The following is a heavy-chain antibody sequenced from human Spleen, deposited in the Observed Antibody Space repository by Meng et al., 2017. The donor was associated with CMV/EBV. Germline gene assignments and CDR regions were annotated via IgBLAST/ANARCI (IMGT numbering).Heavy chain of an antibody. D-gene: IGHD4-11*01. CDR2: IYYSGST. Sequence: PDPGPGPVQPSETLALTFTVSGLSISSSSYYWGWFHQLPGKGLEWIGSIYYSGSTYYNPSLKSRVTISVDTSKNQFSLKLSSVTAADTAVYYCARSKRWGYSNYGHNFDYWGQGTLVTVSS. V-gene: IGHV4-39*07. CDR3: ARSKRWGYSNYGHNFDY. CDR1: GLSISSSSYY. J-gene: IGHJ4*02.